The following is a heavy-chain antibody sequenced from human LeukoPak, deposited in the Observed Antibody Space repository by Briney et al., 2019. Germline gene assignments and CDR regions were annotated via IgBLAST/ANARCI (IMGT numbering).Heavy chain of an antibody. CDR2: ISWNSGSI. V-gene: IGHV3-9*01. D-gene: IGHD4/OR15-4a*01. CDR3: ASLVGANGLPEYYFDY. J-gene: IGHJ4*02. Sequence: WIRQPPGKGLEWVSGISWNSGSIGYADSVKGRFTISRDNAKNSLYLQMNSLRAEDTALYYCASLVGANGLPEYYFDYWGQGTLVTVSS.